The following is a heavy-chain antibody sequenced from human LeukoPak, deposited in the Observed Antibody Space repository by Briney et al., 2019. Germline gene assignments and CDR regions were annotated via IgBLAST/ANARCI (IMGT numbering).Heavy chain of an antibody. CDR2: INPNSGGT. D-gene: IGHD1-26*01. Sequence: AASVKVSCKTSGYTFIGYYMHWVRQAPGQGLEWMGWINPNSGGTNYAQKFQGRVTMTRDTSISTAYMELSRLRSDDTAVYYCARDRDGSFYPYFDYWGQGTLVTVSS. V-gene: IGHV1-2*02. CDR3: ARDRDGSFYPYFDY. J-gene: IGHJ4*02. CDR1: GYTFIGYY.